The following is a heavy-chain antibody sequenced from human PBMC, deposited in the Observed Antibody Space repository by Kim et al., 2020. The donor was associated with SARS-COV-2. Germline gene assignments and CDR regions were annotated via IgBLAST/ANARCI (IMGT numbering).Heavy chain of an antibody. CDR2: IDYRGNT. J-gene: IGHJ2*01. V-gene: IGHV4-30-4*01. CDR3: ARKYRPTNQWYFDL. Sequence: SETLSLTCSVSGDSSTIGDSYSSSIGDYYWSWIRQPPGKGLEYIGHIDYRGNTYSSPSLRSRVAISVDTSRSQFSLNLSSVTAADTAVYYCARKYRPTNQWYFDLWGRGTLVTVSS. D-gene: IGHD2-2*01. CDR1: GDSSTIGDSYSSSIGDYY.